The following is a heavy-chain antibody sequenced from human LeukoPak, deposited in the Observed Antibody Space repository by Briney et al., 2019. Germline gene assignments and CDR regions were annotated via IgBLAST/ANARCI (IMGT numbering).Heavy chain of an antibody. V-gene: IGHV1-46*01. Sequence: ASVKVSCKASGYTFTSYYMHWVRQAPGQGLEWMRIINPSGGSTSYAQKFQGRVTMTRDMSTSTVYMELSGLRSEDTAVYYCARDYGPYYYDSSGEINWFDPWGQGTLVTVSS. J-gene: IGHJ5*02. CDR1: GYTFTSYY. CDR3: ARDYGPYYYDSSGEINWFDP. D-gene: IGHD3-22*01. CDR2: INPSGGST.